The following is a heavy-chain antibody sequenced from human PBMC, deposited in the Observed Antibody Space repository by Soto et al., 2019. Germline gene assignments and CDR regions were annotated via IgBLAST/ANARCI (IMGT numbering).Heavy chain of an antibody. J-gene: IGHJ3*01. Sequence: DVQLVESGGGLIQPGESLRLSCAAFGFTISGKKYVAWVRQAPGKGLEWVSALYDLDGSFYAASVKGRFTTSSDSSKPTVYIHMNDLRPDDTAVYYCATWDEREHAYDVWGQGTTVTVSS. CDR3: ATWDEREHAYDV. CDR1: GFTISGKKY. D-gene: IGHD1-1*01. CDR2: LYDLDGS. V-gene: IGHV3-53*01.